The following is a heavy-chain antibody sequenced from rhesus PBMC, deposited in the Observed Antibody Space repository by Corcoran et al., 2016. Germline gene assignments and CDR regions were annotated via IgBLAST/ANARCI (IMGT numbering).Heavy chain of an antibody. CDR2: ISYSGST. Sequence: QVQLQESGPGLVKPSETLSLTCAVSGGSISSGYYYWSWIRQPPGKELEWIENISYSGSTSYNPSLKSRVTISRDTSKNQFSLKLSSVTAADTAVYYCARDPKAMTLDYWGQGVLVTVSS. V-gene: IGHV4-122*02. D-gene: IGHD1-32*01. J-gene: IGHJ4*01. CDR3: ARDPKAMTLDY. CDR1: GGSISSGYYY.